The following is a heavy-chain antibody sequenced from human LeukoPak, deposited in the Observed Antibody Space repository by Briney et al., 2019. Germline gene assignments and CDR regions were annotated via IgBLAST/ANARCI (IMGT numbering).Heavy chain of an antibody. V-gene: IGHV7-4-1*02. J-gene: IGHJ4*02. Sequence: ASVKVSCKASGYTFTSYAMNWVRQAPGQGLEWMGWINTNTGNPTYAQGFTGRFVFSLDTSVSTACLQISSLKAEDTAVYYCARGVLREQQLGLDYWGQGTLVTVSS. CDR2: INTNTGNP. D-gene: IGHD6-13*01. CDR3: ARGVLREQQLGLDY. CDR1: GYTFTSYA.